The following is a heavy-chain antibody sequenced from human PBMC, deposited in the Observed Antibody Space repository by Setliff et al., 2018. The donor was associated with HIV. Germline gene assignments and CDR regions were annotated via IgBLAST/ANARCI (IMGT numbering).Heavy chain of an antibody. CDR1: GFTFSGNW. D-gene: IGHD3-9*01. Sequence: LRLSCAASGFTFSGNWMSWVRQAPGKGLEWVSSLSGHTMTTYYAGSVKGRSTISRDVSNNTLYFQMNSLRAEDTAIYFCAKNDDILTGFANWGQGTLVTVS. V-gene: IGHV3-23*01. CDR2: LSGHTMTT. CDR3: AKNDDILTGFAN. J-gene: IGHJ4*02.